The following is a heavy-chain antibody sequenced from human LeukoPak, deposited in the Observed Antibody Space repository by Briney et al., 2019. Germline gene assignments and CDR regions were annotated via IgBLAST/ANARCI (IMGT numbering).Heavy chain of an antibody. CDR2: ISTSSSYI. V-gene: IGHV3-21*01. D-gene: IGHD1-26*01. CDR1: GFTFSSYE. J-gene: IGHJ4*02. Sequence: GGSLRLSCAASGFTFSSYEMNWVRQAPGKGLEWVSSISTSSSYIYYADSVKGRFTISRDNAKNSLYLQMNSLRAEDTAVYYCARESRVGARLYYFDYWGQGTLVTVSS. CDR3: ARESRVGARLYYFDY.